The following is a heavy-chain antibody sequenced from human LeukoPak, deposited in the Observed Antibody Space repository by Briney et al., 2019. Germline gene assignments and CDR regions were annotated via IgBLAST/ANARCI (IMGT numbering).Heavy chain of an antibody. CDR2: INPNIGGT. CDR3: ASGRWEPYDAFAI. CDR1: GYTFTGYY. Sequence: GASVRVSCKASGYTFTGYYMHWVRQAPGQGLEWMGWINPNIGGTNYAQKFQGRVTMTRGTSISTAYMELSRLRSDDTALYHCASGRWEPYDAFAIWGQGTMVTVSS. D-gene: IGHD1-26*01. V-gene: IGHV1-2*02. J-gene: IGHJ3*02.